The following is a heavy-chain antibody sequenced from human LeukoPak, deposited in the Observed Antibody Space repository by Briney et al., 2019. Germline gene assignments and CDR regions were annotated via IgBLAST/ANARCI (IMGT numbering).Heavy chain of an antibody. V-gene: IGHV3-23*01. CDR1: GFTFSSYA. CDR2: ISGSGGST. D-gene: IGHD6-13*01. CDR3: AKPYSSSWYPFDY. Sequence: PGGSLRLSCAASGFTFSSYATSWVRQAPGKGLEWVSAISGSGGSTYYADSVKGRFTISRDNSKNTLYLQMNRLRAEDTAVYYCAKPYSSSWYPFDYWGQGTLVTVSS. J-gene: IGHJ4*02.